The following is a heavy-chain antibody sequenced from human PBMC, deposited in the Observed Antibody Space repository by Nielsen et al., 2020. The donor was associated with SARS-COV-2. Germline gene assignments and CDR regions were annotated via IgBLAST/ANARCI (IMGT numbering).Heavy chain of an antibody. J-gene: IGHJ5*02. CDR1: GGSISTNEYY. Sequence: SETLSLTRAVSGGSISTNEYYWSWIRQHPGKGLEWIGYIHYVGSTYYNPSLQGRVTMSVDTSENQFSLKLKSVTAADTAVYYCAKTHYYSGRRFDPWGQGTLVTVSS. CDR2: IHYVGST. CDR3: AKTHYYSGRRFDP. V-gene: IGHV4-31*11. D-gene: IGHD3-10*01.